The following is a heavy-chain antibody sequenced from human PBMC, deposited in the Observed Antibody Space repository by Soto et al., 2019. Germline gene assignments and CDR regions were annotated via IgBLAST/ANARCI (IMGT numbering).Heavy chain of an antibody. CDR3: ASGYYDFWSGLEKYYYYYGMDV. CDR2: IDPSDSYT. J-gene: IGHJ6*02. CDR1: GYSFTSYW. V-gene: IGHV5-10-1*01. Sequence: GESLKISCKGSGYSFTSYWISWVRQMPGEGLEWMGRIDPSDSYTNYSPSFQGHVTISADKSISTAYLQWSSLKASDTAMYYCASGYYDFWSGLEKYYYYYGMDVWGQGTTVTGSS. D-gene: IGHD3-3*01.